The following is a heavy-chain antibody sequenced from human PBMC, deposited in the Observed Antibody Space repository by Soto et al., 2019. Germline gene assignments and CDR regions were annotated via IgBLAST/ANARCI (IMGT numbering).Heavy chain of an antibody. CDR3: AKGDHYYDSSGYYH. V-gene: IGHV3-9*01. CDR2: ISWNSGSI. J-gene: IGHJ5*02. CDR1: GFTFDDYA. Sequence: PGGSLRLSCAASGFTFDDYAMHWVRQAPGKGLEWVSGISWNSGSIGYADSVKGRFTISRDNAKNSLYLQMNSLRAEDTALYYCAKGDHYYDSSGYYHWGQGTLVTVSS. D-gene: IGHD3-22*01.